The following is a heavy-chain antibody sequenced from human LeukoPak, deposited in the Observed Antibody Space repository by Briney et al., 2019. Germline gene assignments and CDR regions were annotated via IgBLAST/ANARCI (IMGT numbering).Heavy chain of an antibody. V-gene: IGHV1-3*01. D-gene: IGHD2-15*01. J-gene: IGHJ6*02. CDR1: GYTFISYV. CDR2: INAGNGNT. CDR3: ARDICNGGSCYYYGMDV. Sequence: GASVKVSCKTSGYTFISYVTQWVRQAPGQRLGWMGWINAGNGNTKYSQKFQGRVTITRDTSASTAYMELSSLRSEDTAIYYCARDICNGGSCYYYGMDVWGQGTTVTVSS.